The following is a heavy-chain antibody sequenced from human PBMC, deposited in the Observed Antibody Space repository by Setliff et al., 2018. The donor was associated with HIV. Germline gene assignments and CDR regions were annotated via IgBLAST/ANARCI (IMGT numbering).Heavy chain of an antibody. CDR2: SNAGNGNT. V-gene: IGHV1-3*02. J-gene: IGHJ4*02. CDR3: ARGKTWLRFLDY. CDR1: GYTFTSYA. Sequence: ASVKVSCKASGYTFTSYAMHWVRQAPGQRLEWMGWSNAGNGNTKYSQEFQGGVTVTMDTSTSTAYMELRSLKSDDTAVYYCARGKTWLRFLDYWGQGTLVTVSS. D-gene: IGHD5-12*01.